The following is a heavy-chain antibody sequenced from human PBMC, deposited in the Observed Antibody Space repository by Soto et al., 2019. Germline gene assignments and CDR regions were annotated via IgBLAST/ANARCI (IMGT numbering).Heavy chain of an antibody. V-gene: IGHV1-18*01. CDR1: GYTFTSDG. D-gene: IGHD3-9*01. J-gene: IGHJ4*02. CDR3: ARDDTYYDILTGYYIRYSFDY. Sequence: ASVKVSCKASGYTFTSDGISWVRQAPGQGIEWIGWISAYNGNTNYAQKLQGRVTMTTDTSTSTAYMELRSLRAEDTAVYYCARDDTYYDILTGYYIRYSFDYWGQGTLVTVSS. CDR2: ISAYNGNT.